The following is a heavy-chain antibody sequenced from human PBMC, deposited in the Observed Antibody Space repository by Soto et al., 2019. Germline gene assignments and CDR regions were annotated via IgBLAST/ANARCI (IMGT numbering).Heavy chain of an antibody. V-gene: IGHV4-59*01. CDR3: ARVRKVRGGGYYYGMDV. CDR2: IYYSGST. Sequence: QVQLQESGPGLVKPSETLSLTCTVSGGSISSYYWSWIRQPPGKGLEWIGYIYYSGSTNYNPSLKSRVTISVDTSKNQFSLKLSSVTAADTAVYYCARVRKVRGGGYYYGMDVWGQGTTVTVSS. J-gene: IGHJ6*02. D-gene: IGHD3-10*01. CDR1: GGSISSYY.